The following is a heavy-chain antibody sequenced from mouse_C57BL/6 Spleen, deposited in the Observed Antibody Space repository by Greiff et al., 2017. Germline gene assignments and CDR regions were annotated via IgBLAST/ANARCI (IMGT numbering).Heavy chain of an antibody. CDR2: IDPSDSYT. CDR3: ARSSITTVVADC. CDR1: GYTFTSYW. Sequence: QVQLQQPGAELVMPGASVKLSCKASGYTFTSYWMHWVKQRPGQGLEWIGEIDPSDSYTNYNQKFKGKSTLTVDKSSSTAYMQLSSLTSEDSAVYYCARSSITTVVADCWGQGTTLTVSS. D-gene: IGHD1-1*01. V-gene: IGHV1-69*01. J-gene: IGHJ2*01.